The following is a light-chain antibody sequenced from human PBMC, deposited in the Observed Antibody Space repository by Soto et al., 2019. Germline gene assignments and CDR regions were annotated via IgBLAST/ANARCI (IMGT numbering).Light chain of an antibody. J-gene: IGKJ1*01. V-gene: IGKV4-1*01. CDR2: WAS. CDR1: QSVLFSSNNKNY. Sequence: DIVMTQSPDSLAVSLGERAIIHCKSSQSVLFSSNNKNYLAWYQQRPGQPPKLLIYWASTRHSGVPDRFSGSGSGTDFTLTISSLQAEDVAVYYCHQYYSPPQPFGQGTKVEIK. CDR3: HQYYSPPQP.